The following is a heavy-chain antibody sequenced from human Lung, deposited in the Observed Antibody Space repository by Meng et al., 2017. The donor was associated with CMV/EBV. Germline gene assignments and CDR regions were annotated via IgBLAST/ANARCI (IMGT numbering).Heavy chain of an antibody. CDR3: ARGGITGTVDWFDP. Sequence: QVQLQESGPGLVKPSPXLSPICTVSGGSISSGDYYWSWIRQPPGKGLEWIGYIYYSGSTYYNPSLKSRVTISVDTSKNQFSLKLSSVTAADTAVYYCARGGITGTVDWFDPWGQGTLVTVSS. CDR1: GGSISSGDYY. CDR2: IYYSGST. J-gene: IGHJ5*02. V-gene: IGHV4-30-4*08. D-gene: IGHD1-20*01.